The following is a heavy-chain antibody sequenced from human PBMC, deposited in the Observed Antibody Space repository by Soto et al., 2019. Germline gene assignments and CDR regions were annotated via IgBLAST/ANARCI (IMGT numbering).Heavy chain of an antibody. J-gene: IGHJ4*02. V-gene: IGHV3-48*02. CDR3: ARPSTSYYYDSSGYYPDY. D-gene: IGHD3-22*01. CDR2: ISSSSSTI. CDR1: GFTFSSYS. Sequence: PGGSLRLSCAASGFTFSSYSMSWVRQAPGKGLEWVSYISSSSSTIYYADSVKGRFTISSDNAKNSLYLQMNSLRDEDTAVYYCARPSTSYYYDSSGYYPDYWGQGTLVTVSS.